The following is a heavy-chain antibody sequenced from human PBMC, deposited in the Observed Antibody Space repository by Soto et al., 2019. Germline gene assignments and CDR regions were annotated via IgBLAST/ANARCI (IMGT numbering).Heavy chain of an antibody. CDR2: INHSGST. Sequence: PSETLSLTCAVYGGSFSGYYWSWIRQPPGKGLEWIGEINHSGSTNYHPSQKSRVTISVDTSKNQFSLKLQSVTAADTANYFCTGIVVGATRHSDVDHWGQGTLVTVSS. CDR1: GGSFSGYY. J-gene: IGHJ4*02. D-gene: IGHD2-15*01. V-gene: IGHV4-34*01. CDR3: TGIVVGATRHSDVDH.